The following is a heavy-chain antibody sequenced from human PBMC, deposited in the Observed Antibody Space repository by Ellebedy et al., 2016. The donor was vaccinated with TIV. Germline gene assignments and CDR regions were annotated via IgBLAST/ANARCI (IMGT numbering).Heavy chain of an antibody. D-gene: IGHD3-16*01. V-gene: IGHV3-23*01. CDR3: AKPMGPGGRFDAFDI. CDR2: ITGIGTST. CDR1: GFTFSNSS. Sequence: GGSLRLSXAASGFTFSNSSMSWVRQAPGKGLEWVSAITGIGTSTYYADSVKGRFTISRDNSKNTLSLQMNSLRADDTAIYYCAKPMGPGGRFDAFDIWGQGTLVTVSS. J-gene: IGHJ3*02.